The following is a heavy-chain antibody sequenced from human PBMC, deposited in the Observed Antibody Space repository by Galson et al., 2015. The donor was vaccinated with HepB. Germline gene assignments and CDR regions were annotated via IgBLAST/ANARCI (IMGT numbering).Heavy chain of an antibody. V-gene: IGHV3-23*01. CDR1: GFIFRHHA. CDR2: INGRGSTR. D-gene: IGHD3-16*01. J-gene: IGHJ5*02. Sequence: ALRLSCAGSGFIFRHHAMAWIRQAPGKGLEWVSGINGRGSTRSYSDAVKGRFSISRDNSKDTVFLQMDNLRAEDTAVYYCVKEGSWFGGDWFDPWGQGALVTVS. CDR3: VKEGSWFGGDWFDP.